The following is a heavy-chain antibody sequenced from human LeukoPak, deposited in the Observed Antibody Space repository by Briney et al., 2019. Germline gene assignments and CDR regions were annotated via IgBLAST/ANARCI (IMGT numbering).Heavy chain of an antibody. J-gene: IGHJ4*02. D-gene: IGHD6-13*01. Sequence: GGSLRLSCAASGLTVRSNYMGWVCQAPGKGLEWVSVIHSGGNTYYADSVKGRFTISRDNSRNTMDLQMNSLRAEDTAVYYCARCDSSRWNGIDYWGQGTLVTVSS. V-gene: IGHV3-53*01. CDR2: IHSGGNT. CDR1: GLTVRSNY. CDR3: ARCDSSRWNGIDY.